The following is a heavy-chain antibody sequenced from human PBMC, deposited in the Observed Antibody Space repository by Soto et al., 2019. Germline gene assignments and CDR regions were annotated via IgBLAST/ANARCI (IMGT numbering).Heavy chain of an antibody. V-gene: IGHV4-39*01. J-gene: IGHJ4*02. D-gene: IGHD3-3*01. CDR1: GGSISSSSYY. CDR2: IYYSGST. Sequence: QLQLQESGPGLVKPSETLSLTCTVSGGSISSSSYYWGWIRQPPGKGLEGIGSIYYSGSTYYNPSLKSRVTISVATSKNQCSLKLSSVTAADTAVYYCARRSLKTPITTGWDYWGQGTLVTVSS. CDR3: ARRSLKTPITTGWDY.